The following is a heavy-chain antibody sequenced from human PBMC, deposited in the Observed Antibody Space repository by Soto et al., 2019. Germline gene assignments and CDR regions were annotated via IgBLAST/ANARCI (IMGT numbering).Heavy chain of an antibody. CDR3: AHRRVNYAMDV. V-gene: IGHV2-5*02. CDR2: IYWDDDK. J-gene: IGHJ6*02. D-gene: IGHD6-13*01. CDR1: GLSVRTSEVG. Sequence: QITLKESGPTLVKPTQTLTLTCTFSGLSVRTSEVGVGCIRQPPGKALEWLAHIYWDDDKRYSPSLKNRLTITKDTSRNQVVLTMTNMNPVDTGTYYFAHRRVNYAMDVWGQGITVTVSS.